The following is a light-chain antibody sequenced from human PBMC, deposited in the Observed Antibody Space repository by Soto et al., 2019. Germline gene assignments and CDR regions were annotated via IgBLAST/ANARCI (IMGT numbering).Light chain of an antibody. V-gene: IGKV3-20*01. CDR2: DAS. Sequence: EIVLTQSPGTLSLSPGERATLSCRASQTLTNTYLAWYQQKPGQAPRLLIFDASTRATGIPDRFSGSGSGTDFTLTISRLEPEDFALYCCQLDGVSPKTFGQGTNVEVK. CDR3: QLDGVSPKT. J-gene: IGKJ1*01. CDR1: QTLTNTY.